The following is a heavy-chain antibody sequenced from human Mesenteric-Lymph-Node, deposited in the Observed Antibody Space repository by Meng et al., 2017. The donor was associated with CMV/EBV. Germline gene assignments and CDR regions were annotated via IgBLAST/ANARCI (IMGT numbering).Heavy chain of an antibody. CDR3: ARGGSIGAAAPLLNWVDP. Sequence: ASVKVSCKASGYTFTGYYLHWVRQAPGQGLEWMGWINANSGGTHYAQTFQGRVTMTRDTSINTAYMEMRRLTSDDTAVYYCARGGSIGAAAPLLNWVDPWGQGTLVTVSS. V-gene: IGHV1-2*02. J-gene: IGHJ5*02. CDR1: GYTFTGYY. CDR2: INANSGGT. D-gene: IGHD6-13*01.